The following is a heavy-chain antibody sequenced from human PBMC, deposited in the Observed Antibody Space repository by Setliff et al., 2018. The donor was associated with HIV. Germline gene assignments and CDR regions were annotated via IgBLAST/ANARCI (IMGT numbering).Heavy chain of an antibody. J-gene: IGHJ4*01. CDR3: TTARVDYFDY. CDR2: IRMKSNIYET. V-gene: IGHV3-73*01. Sequence: PGGSLRLSCVASGFSFRGAALHWVRQTSGKGLEWIGRIRMKSNIYETVYAESVKGRFTISRDDSQNTAFLQMNSLKSEDTAAYYCTTARVDYFDYWGQGALVTAPQ. D-gene: IGHD3-3*01. CDR1: GFSFRGAA.